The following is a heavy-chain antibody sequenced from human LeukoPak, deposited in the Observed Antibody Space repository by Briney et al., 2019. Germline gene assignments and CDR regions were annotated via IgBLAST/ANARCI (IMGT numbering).Heavy chain of an antibody. D-gene: IGHD1-7*01. CDR3: ARLGGETTRFDL. CDR1: GFTFRNYW. CDR2: IKQDGIVK. V-gene: IGHV3-7*01. J-gene: IGHJ5*02. Sequence: GGSLRLSCAASGFTFRNYWMSWVRQAPGRGLDWVATIKQDGIVKHYVDSVKGRFTIPRDNAENSLYLQMDSLRVDDTAVYYCARLGGETTRFDLWGQGALVTVSS.